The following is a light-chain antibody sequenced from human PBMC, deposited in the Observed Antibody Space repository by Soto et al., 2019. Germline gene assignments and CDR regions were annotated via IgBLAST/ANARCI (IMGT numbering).Light chain of an antibody. CDR2: KAS. Sequence: DMQMTQSPSTLSASVGDRVTITCRASQSISSWLAWYQQKPGKAPKLLIYKASNLESGVPSRFSGSGSGTELTLAISGLQPDDFATYYCQQYSTSYRTFGQGTRVEIK. J-gene: IGKJ1*01. V-gene: IGKV1-5*03. CDR1: QSISSW. CDR3: QQYSTSYRT.